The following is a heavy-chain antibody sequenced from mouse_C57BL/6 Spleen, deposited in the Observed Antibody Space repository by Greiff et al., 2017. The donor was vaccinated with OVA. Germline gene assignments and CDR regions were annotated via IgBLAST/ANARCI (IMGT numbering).Heavy chain of an antibody. CDR2: IYIGNGYT. D-gene: IGHD1-1*01. CDR3: ARWDYGSSYYFDY. Sequence: VQLKESGAELVRPGSSVKMSCKTSGYTFTSYGINWVKQRPGQGLEWIGYIYIGNGYTEYNEKFKGKATLTSDTSSSTAYMQLSSLTSEDSAIYFCARWDYGSSYYFDYWGQGTTLTVSS. CDR1: GYTFTSYG. J-gene: IGHJ2*01. V-gene: IGHV1-58*01.